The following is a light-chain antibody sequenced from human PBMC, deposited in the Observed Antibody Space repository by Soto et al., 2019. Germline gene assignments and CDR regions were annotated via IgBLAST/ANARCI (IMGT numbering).Light chain of an antibody. CDR2: EVS. Sequence: QSALTQPASVSGSPGQSITISCTGTSSDVGSYNLVSWYQQHPGKAPKLMIYEVSKRPSGVSNRFSGSKSGNTASLTISGLQDEDEADYYCCSYAGSSTLVLGGGTKLTVL. CDR3: CSYAGSSTLV. V-gene: IGLV2-23*02. J-gene: IGLJ3*02. CDR1: SSDVGSYNL.